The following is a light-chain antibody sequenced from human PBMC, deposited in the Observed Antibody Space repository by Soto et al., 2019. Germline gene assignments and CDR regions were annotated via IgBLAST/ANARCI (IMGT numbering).Light chain of an antibody. Sequence: EIVLTQSPGTLSLSPGERATLSCRASQSVSSNYLAWYQQKPGQAPRLLIYDASNRATGIPARFSGSGSGTDFTLTISSLEPEDFAVYYCQQRSNWPPVITFGQGTRLEIK. CDR3: QQRSNWPPVIT. V-gene: IGKV3-11*01. CDR2: DAS. J-gene: IGKJ5*01. CDR1: QSVSSNY.